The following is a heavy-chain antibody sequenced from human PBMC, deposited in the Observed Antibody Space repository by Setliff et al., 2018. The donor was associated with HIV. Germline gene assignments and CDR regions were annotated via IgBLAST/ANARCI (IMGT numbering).Heavy chain of an antibody. CDR3: TTDRFV. D-gene: IGHD3-16*01. CDR1: GFTFGDFA. Sequence: PGGSLRLSCTVSGFTFGDFAMTWVRQAPGKGLEWLGRIKSKRDGGTIDYTAPVKGRFTISRDDSKNTLYLEMNNLKTEDTAVYYCTTDRFVWGQGTLVTVSS. CDR2: IKSKRDGGTI. J-gene: IGHJ4*02. V-gene: IGHV3-15*01.